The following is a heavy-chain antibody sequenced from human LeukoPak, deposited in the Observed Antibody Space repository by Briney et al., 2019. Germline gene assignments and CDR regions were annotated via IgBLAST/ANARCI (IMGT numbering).Heavy chain of an antibody. V-gene: IGHV4-38-2*02. Sequence: SETLSLTCTVSGDSTASGYYGGWIRQAPGKGLEWIGSIYQSGTTYYNPSLKSRVTIPIDTSKNQFSLRLTSVTDADTAVYYCARGRRGYRTEFDSWGQGTLVTVSS. CDR2: IYQSGTT. D-gene: IGHD3-22*01. CDR1: GDSTASGYY. CDR3: ARGRRGYRTEFDS. J-gene: IGHJ4*02.